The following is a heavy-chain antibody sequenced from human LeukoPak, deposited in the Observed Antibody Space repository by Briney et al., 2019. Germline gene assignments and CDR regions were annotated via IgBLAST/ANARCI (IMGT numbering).Heavy chain of an antibody. CDR2: IYYSGST. D-gene: IGHD2-15*01. Sequence: SETLSPTCTVSGGSISSSSYSWGWIRQPPGKGLEWIGSIYYSGSTYYNPSLKSRVTISVDTSKNQFSLKLSSVTAADTAVYYCAGRVAGFFDYWGQGTLVTVSS. CDR3: AGRVAGFFDY. V-gene: IGHV4-39*01. CDR1: GGSISSSSYS. J-gene: IGHJ4*02.